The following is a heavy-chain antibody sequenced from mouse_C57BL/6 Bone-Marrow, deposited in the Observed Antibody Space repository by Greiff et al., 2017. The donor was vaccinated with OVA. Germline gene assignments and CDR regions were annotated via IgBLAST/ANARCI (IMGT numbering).Heavy chain of an antibody. D-gene: IGHD2-3*01. CDR3: EIIYDGYSLYAMDY. J-gene: IGHJ4*01. V-gene: IGHV1-69*01. Sequence: VQLQQPGAELVMPGASVKLSCKASGYTFTSYWMHWVKQRPGQGLEWIGEIDPSDSYTNYNQKFNGKSTLPVEKSASTAYMQLSSLTSEDSAVNYSEIIYDGYSLYAMDYGGQGTSVTVSS. CDR1: GYTFTSYW. CDR2: IDPSDSYT.